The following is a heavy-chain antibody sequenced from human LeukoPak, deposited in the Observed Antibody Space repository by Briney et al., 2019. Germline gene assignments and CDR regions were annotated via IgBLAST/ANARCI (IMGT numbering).Heavy chain of an antibody. Sequence: SVKVSCKASGGTFSSYAISWVRQAPGQGLEWMGGIIPISGTANYAQKFQGRVTITADESTSTAYMELSSLRSEDTAIYYCATYCSSANCYIWGYYFDYWGQGTLVTVSS. CDR2: IIPISGTA. V-gene: IGHV1-69*13. J-gene: IGHJ4*02. CDR3: ATYCSSANCYIWGYYFDY. D-gene: IGHD2-2*01. CDR1: GGTFSSYA.